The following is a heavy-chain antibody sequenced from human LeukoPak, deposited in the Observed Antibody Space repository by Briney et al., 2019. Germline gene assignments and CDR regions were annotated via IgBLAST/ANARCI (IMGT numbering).Heavy chain of an antibody. CDR3: ATDESNSFFF. CDR1: GFTFSNYW. D-gene: IGHD2/OR15-2a*01. CDR2: ITSKTDGGIT. Sequence: GGSLRLSCAASGFTFSNYWMSWVRQAPGKGLEWVGRITSKTDGGITDSAAPVKGRFTVSRDDSKNTLFLQMSSLRAEDTAVYYCATDESNSFFFWGQGTLVTVSS. J-gene: IGHJ4*02. V-gene: IGHV3-15*01.